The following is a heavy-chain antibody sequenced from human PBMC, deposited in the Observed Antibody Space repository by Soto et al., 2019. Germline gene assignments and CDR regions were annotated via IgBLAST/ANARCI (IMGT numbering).Heavy chain of an antibody. J-gene: IGHJ4*02. CDR3: AKDRERDAWYEDS. V-gene: IGHV3-23*01. CDR2: ISGSDGST. Sequence: DVQLLESGGGLVRPGGSLRLSCIASGFSFSTYAMSWVRQAPGKGLEWVSVISGSDGSTYYTDSVKGRFTISRDNSKNTLYLQMNSLRAEDTAVYYCAKDRERDAWYEDSWGQGTLVTVSS. D-gene: IGHD6-13*01. CDR1: GFSFSTYA.